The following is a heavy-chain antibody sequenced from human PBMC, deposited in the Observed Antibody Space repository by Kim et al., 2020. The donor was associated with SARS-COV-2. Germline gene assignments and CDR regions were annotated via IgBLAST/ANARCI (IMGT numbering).Heavy chain of an antibody. CDR1: GGTFSSYA. D-gene: IGHD1-26*01. Sequence: SVKVSCKASGGTFSSYAISWVRQAPGQGLEWMGRIIPILGIANYAQKFQGRVTITADKSTSTAYMELSSLGSEDTAVYYCARGAKGDSGSDWGQGTLVTVSA. CDR3: ARGAKGDSGSD. V-gene: IGHV1-69*04. CDR2: IIPILGIA. J-gene: IGHJ1*01.